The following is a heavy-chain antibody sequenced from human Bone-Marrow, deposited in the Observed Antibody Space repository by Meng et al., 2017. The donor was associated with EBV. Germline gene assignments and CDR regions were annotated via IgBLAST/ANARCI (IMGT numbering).Heavy chain of an antibody. Sequence: QVVSLGGGLFTPWGSWTLTWSASGFTVSSNYMSWVRQAPGKGLEWLSVIYTGGTAYYSDSVKGRFITSRDNSKNPLYLKMNNLRPEDTAVYYCARDYGQSYNWFDPWGQGTLVTVSS. V-gene: IGHV3-53*01. D-gene: IGHD4-17*01. J-gene: IGHJ5*02. CDR1: GFTVSSNY. CDR2: IYTGGTA. CDR3: ARDYGQSYNWFDP.